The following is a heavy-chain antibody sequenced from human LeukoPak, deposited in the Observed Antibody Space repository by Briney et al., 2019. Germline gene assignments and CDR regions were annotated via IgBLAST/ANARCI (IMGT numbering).Heavy chain of an antibody. J-gene: IGHJ4*02. CDR2: IIPIFGTA. Sequence: GASVKVSCKASGYTFTSYGISWVRQAPGQGLEWMGWIIPIFGTANYAQKFQGRVTITADKSTSTAYMELSSLRSEDTAVYYCARELSRIGTAINYWGQGTLVTVSS. D-gene: IGHD5-18*01. V-gene: IGHV1-69*06. CDR3: ARELSRIGTAINY. CDR1: GYTFTSYG.